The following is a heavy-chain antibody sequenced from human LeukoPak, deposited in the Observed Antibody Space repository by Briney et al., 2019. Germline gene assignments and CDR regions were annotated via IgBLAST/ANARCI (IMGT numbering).Heavy chain of an antibody. Sequence: PSETLSLTCAVYGGSFSGYYWSWIRQPPGKGLEWIGEINHSGSTNYNPSLKSRVTISVDTSKNQFSLKLSSVTAADTAVYYCARGRYSGYVFNYWGQGTLVTVSS. CDR1: GGSFSGYY. V-gene: IGHV4-34*01. J-gene: IGHJ4*02. D-gene: IGHD5-12*01. CDR2: INHSGST. CDR3: ARGRYSGYVFNY.